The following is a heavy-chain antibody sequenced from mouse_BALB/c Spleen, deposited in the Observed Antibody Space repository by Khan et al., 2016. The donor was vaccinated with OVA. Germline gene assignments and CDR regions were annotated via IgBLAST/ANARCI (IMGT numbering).Heavy chain of an antibody. CDR3: ARNYDYDEGLVY. CDR2: IWSGGST. V-gene: IGHV2-2*02. CDR1: GFSLTTYG. J-gene: IGHJ3*01. D-gene: IGHD2-4*01. Sequence: QVQLQQSGPGLVQPSQSLSITCTVSGFSLTTYGVHWVRQSPGKGLEWLGVIWSGGSTDYNAAFISRLSISKDSSKSQVFFKMNSLQVNDTAIYYCARNYDYDEGLVYWGQGTLVTVSA.